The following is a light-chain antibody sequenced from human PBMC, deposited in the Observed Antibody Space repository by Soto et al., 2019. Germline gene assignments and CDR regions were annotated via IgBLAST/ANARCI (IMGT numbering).Light chain of an antibody. V-gene: IGKV1-39*01. Sequence: DIQMTQSPSSLSASVGDRVTITCRASQSISSYLNWYQQKPGKAPKLLIYAASSLQSGVPSRFRGSRSGTDFTLTINSLQPEEFATYYCQQSDSTPWTFGQGTKVEIK. CDR2: AAS. CDR1: QSISSY. CDR3: QQSDSTPWT. J-gene: IGKJ1*01.